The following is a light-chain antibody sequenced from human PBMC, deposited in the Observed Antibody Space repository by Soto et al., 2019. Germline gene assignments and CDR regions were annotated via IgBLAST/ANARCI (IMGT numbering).Light chain of an antibody. V-gene: IGLV2-14*01. J-gene: IGLJ1*01. Sequence: QSVLTQPASVSGSPGQSITISCTGTSSDVGGYNYVSWYQQHPGKAPKLMIYEVSNRPSGVSNRFSGSKSGNTASLTISGLQAEDEADYYGGSYTSSSPLVFGSGTKVTVL. CDR3: GSYTSSSPLV. CDR1: SSDVGGYNY. CDR2: EVS.